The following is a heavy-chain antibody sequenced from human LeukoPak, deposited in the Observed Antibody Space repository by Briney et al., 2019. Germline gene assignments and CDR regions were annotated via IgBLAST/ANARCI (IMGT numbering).Heavy chain of an antibody. Sequence: PGGSLRLSCAASGFTFSSYAMHWVRQAPGKGLEWVAVISYDGSNKYYADSVKGRFTISRDNSKNTLYLQMNSLRAEDTAVYYCAKDHDFDPWGQGTLVTVSS. J-gene: IGHJ5*02. CDR1: GFTFSSYA. V-gene: IGHV3-30-3*01. CDR2: ISYDGSNK. CDR3: AKDHDFDP.